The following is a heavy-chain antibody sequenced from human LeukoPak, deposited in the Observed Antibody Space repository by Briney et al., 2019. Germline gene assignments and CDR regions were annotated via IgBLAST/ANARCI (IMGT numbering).Heavy chain of an antibody. J-gene: IGHJ3*02. CDR3: ARDYVGATLDAFDI. CDR2: IYYSGST. CDR1: GGSISSYY. Sequence: SETLSLTCTVSGGSISSYYWSWIRQPPGKGLEWIGYIYYSGSTNYNPSLKSRVTISVDTSKNQFSLKLSSVTAADTAVYYCARDYVGATLDAFDIWGQGTMVTVSS. V-gene: IGHV4-59*12. D-gene: IGHD1-26*01.